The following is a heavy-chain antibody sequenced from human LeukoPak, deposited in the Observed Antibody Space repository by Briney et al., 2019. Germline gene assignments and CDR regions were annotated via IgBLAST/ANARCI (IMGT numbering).Heavy chain of an antibody. D-gene: IGHD3-22*01. CDR1: GGSISSGSYY. J-gene: IGHJ2*01. CDR3: ARALVDYYDSSGYYHPDWYFDL. V-gene: IGHV4-61*02. CDR2: IYTSGST. Sequence: SETLPLTCTVSGGSISSGSYYWSWIRQPAGKGLEWIGSIYTSGSTNYNPSLKSQVTISVDTSKNQFSLKLSSVTAADTAVYYCARALVDYYDSSGYYHPDWYFDLWGRGTLVTVSS.